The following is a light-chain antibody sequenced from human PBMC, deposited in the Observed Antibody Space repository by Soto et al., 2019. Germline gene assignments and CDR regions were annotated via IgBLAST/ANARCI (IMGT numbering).Light chain of an antibody. J-gene: IGLJ1*01. CDR1: SSNVGYNS. Sequence: QPVLTQPPSVSAAPGQEVTISCSGSSSNVGYNSVSWYQQLPGTAPKLLIYDNNKRPSGIPARFSGSKSGTSATLGITGLQTGDEADYYCGAWDNSLSVYVFGSGTKLTVL. CDR3: GAWDNSLSVYV. V-gene: IGLV1-51*01. CDR2: DNN.